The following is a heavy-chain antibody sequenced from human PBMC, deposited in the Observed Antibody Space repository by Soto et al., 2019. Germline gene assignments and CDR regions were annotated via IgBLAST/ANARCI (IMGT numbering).Heavy chain of an antibody. CDR2: IIPIFGTA. V-gene: IGHV1-69*06. CDR3: ARIDYSNYVEDLKYNWFDP. Sequence: SVKVSCKDSGGTFSSYAISWLRQAPAQGLEWMGGIIPIFGTANYAQNFQGRVTTTADKSTSTAYVELSSLRSEDTAVYYCARIDYSNYVEDLKYNWFDPWGQGTLVTV. D-gene: IGHD4-4*01. CDR1: GGTFSSYA. J-gene: IGHJ5*02.